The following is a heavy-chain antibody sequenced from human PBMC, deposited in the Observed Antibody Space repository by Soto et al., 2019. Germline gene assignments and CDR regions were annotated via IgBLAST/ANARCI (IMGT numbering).Heavy chain of an antibody. J-gene: IGHJ5*02. V-gene: IGHV3-23*01. CDR1: GFTFSSYA. CDR2: ISGSGGST. Sequence: LRLSCAASGFTFSSYAMSWVRQAPGKGLEWVSAISGSGGSTYYADSVKGRFTISRDNSKNTLYLQMNSLRAEDTAVYYCAKDSYYDSSGYYYIGWFDPWGQGTLVTVSS. D-gene: IGHD3-22*01. CDR3: AKDSYYDSSGYYYIGWFDP.